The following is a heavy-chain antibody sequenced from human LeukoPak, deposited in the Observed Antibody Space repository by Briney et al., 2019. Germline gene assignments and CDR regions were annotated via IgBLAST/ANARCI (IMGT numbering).Heavy chain of an antibody. D-gene: IGHD2-15*01. J-gene: IGHJ4*02. CDR1: GYTFTSYG. CDR3: ATGWASYCSGGSCYKMGY. CDR2: ISVYNGNT. V-gene: IGHV1-18*01. Sequence: ASVKVSCKASGYTFTSYGISWVRQAPGQGLERMGRISVYNGNTNYAQKLQGRVTMTTDTSTSTAYMELRSLRSDDTAVYYCATGWASYCSGGSCYKMGYWGQGTLVTVSS.